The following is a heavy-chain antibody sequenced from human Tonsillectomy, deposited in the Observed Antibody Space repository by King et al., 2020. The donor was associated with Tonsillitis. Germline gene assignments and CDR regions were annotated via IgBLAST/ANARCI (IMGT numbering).Heavy chain of an antibody. Sequence: VQLVESGGGLVQPGGSLRLSCGASGLTFSSYAMTWVRQAPGKGLEWVSSISGSGGRAYYADSVKGRFTISRENSKNTLFLQINSLRAQDTAVYYGAAGGWLYYFDYWGQGTLVTVSS. CDR2: ISGSGGRA. D-gene: IGHD6-19*01. V-gene: IGHV3-23*04. CDR1: GLTFSSYA. CDR3: AAGGWLYYFDY. J-gene: IGHJ4*02.